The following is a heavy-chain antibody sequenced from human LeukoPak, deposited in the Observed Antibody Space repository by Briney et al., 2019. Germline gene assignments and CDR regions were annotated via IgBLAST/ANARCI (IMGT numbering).Heavy chain of an antibody. CDR3: ARDRYYDSSGYYPY. CDR2: ISTSGTTI. D-gene: IGHD3-22*01. CDR1: GFTFRSNS. V-gene: IGHV3-48*01. J-gene: IGHJ1*01. Sequence: GGSLRLSCAASGFTFRSNSLNWVRQAPGKGLEWISYISTSGTTIFYADSVKGRFTISRDNAKNSLYLQMNSLRAEDTAVYYCARDRYYDSSGYYPYWGQGTLVTVSS.